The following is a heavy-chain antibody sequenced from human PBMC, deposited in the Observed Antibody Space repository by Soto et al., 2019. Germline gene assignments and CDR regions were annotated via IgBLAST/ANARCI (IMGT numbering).Heavy chain of an antibody. D-gene: IGHD3-10*01. Sequence: VQLVESGGGLVKPGGSLRLSCEASGFRFMDYYMGWIRQGPGKRLEWISYISVTSDDTKYADSVKGRFTISRANAANFVFLHMNSLRDEDTAVYFCARSLRATSPLSYWGQGTPVTVSS. V-gene: IGHV3-11*06. CDR3: ARSLRATSPLSY. J-gene: IGHJ4*02. CDR1: GFRFMDYY. CDR2: ISVTSDDT.